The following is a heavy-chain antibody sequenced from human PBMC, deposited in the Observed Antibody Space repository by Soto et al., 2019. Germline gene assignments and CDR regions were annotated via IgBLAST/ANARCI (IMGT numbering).Heavy chain of an antibody. CDR1: GGTLSSFA. CDR2: IIPIFRTS. V-gene: IGHV1-69*12. Sequence: QVQLVQSGAEVKTPGSSVKVSCMASGGTLSSFAVSWVRQAPGQGLEWMGGIIPIFRTSNYAQKFQGRVTISADDSASTSYMELSGLRSEDTAVYYCAREGEKDLRGALDGWGQGTLVIVS. J-gene: IGHJ3*01. CDR3: AREGEKDLRGALDG.